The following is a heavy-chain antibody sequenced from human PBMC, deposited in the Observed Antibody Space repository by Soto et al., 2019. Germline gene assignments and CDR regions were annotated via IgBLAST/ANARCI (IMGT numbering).Heavy chain of an antibody. CDR3: ARVLPGYYYGMDV. CDR2: IIPIFGTA. CDR1: GGTFSSYA. Sequence: GASVKVSCKASGGTFSSYAISWVRQAPGQGLEWMGGIIPIFGTANYAQKFQGRVTITADESTSTAYMELSSLRSEDTAVYYCARVLPGYYYGMDVWGQGTTVTVSS. V-gene: IGHV1-69*13. J-gene: IGHJ6*02. D-gene: IGHD3-3*01.